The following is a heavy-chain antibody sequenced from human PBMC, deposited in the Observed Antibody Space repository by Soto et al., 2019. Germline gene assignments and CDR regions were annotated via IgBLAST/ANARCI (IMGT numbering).Heavy chain of an antibody. CDR1: GFTFSSYW. D-gene: IGHD5-12*01. V-gene: IGHV3-7*05. CDR3: ARAGYSGYDFPFDY. Sequence: GGSLRLSCAASGFTFSSYWMSWVRQAPGKGLEWVANIKQDGSEKYYVDSVKGRFTISRDNAKNSLYLQMNSLRAEDTAVYYCARAGYSGYDFPFDYWGQGTLVTVSS. CDR2: IKQDGSEK. J-gene: IGHJ4*02.